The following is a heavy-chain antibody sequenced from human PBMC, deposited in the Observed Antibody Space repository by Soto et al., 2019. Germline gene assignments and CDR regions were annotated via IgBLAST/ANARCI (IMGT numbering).Heavy chain of an antibody. V-gene: IGHV3-23*01. CDR2: ISRSGGST. J-gene: IGHJ4*02. CDR3: AKGSASTYYFDS. D-gene: IGHD6-19*01. CDR1: GVNFSTYA. Sequence: EVQLLDSGGGLIQPGGFMRLSCAASGVNFSTYAMSWVRQAPGKGLEWGSAISRSGGSTYYADSVKGRFTVSRDNPENVLYLQMNSLRAEDTAVYVCAKGSASTYYFDSWGQGTLVTVSS.